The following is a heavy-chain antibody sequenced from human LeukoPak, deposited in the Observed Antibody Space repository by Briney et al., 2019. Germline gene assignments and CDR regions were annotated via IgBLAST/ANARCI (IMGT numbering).Heavy chain of an antibody. J-gene: IGHJ4*02. D-gene: IGHD6-19*01. CDR3: AKANSSGWWEGYYFDY. CDR1: GFTVSSNY. Sequence: PGGSLRLSCAASGFTVSSNYMSWVRQAPGKGLEWVSVIYSGGSTYYADSVKGRFTISRDNSKNTLYLQMNSLRAEDTAVYYCAKANSSGWWEGYYFDYWGQGTLVTVSS. V-gene: IGHV3-53*01. CDR2: IYSGGST.